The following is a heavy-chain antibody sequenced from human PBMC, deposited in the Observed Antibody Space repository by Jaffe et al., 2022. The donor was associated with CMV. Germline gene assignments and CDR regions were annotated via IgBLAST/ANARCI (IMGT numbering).Heavy chain of an antibody. D-gene: IGHD5-12*01. CDR2: TYYRSKWYN. CDR3: ARSIGSGYAYNI. Sequence: QIQLQQSGPGLVKSSQTLSLTCVITGDSVSSNSAAWNWIRQSPSRGLEWLGTTYYRSKWYNNYAVSVKSRITINPDTSKNQFSLQLNSVTPEDTAVYYCARSIGSGYAYNIWGQGTMVSVSA. CDR1: GDSVSSNSAA. V-gene: IGHV6-1*01. J-gene: IGHJ3*02.